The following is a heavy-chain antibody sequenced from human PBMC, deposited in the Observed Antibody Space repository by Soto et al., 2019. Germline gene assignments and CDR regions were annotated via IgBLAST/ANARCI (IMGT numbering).Heavy chain of an antibody. CDR1: GVTISQYY. CDR3: ASDPSGYDSYDY. D-gene: IGHD5-12*01. V-gene: IGHV3-11*05. Sequence: WGPRRLSCAAAGVTISQYYMSWIRQAPGKGLEWVSYISSSSSYTNYADSVKGRFTISRDNAKNSLYLQMNSLRAEDTAVYYCASDPSGYDSYDYWGQGTLVTVSS. CDR2: ISSSSSYT. J-gene: IGHJ4*02.